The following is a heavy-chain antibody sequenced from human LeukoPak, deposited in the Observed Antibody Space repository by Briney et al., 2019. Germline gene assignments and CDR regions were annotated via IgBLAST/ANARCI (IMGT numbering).Heavy chain of an antibody. CDR1: GYTFTSYG. J-gene: IGHJ4*02. CDR3: ARGSYQVDY. V-gene: IGHV7-4-1*02. Sequence: ASVKVSCEASGYTFTSYGISWVRQAPGQGLEWMGWINTNTGNPTYAQGFTGRFVFSLDTSVSTAYLQISSLKAEDTAVYYCARGSYQVDYWGQGTLVTVSS. D-gene: IGHD3-16*01. CDR2: INTNTGNP.